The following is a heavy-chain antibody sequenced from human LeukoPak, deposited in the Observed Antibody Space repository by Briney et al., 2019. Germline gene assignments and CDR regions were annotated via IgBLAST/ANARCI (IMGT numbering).Heavy chain of an antibody. Sequence: ASVKVSCKASGYTFTSYYMHWVRQAPGQGLEWMGIINPSGGSTSYAQKFQGRVTMTRDTSTSTVYMELSSLRSEDTAVYYCAREVGGGSYFWGYYMDVWGKGTTVTVSS. CDR1: GYTFTSYY. J-gene: IGHJ6*03. D-gene: IGHD1-26*01. CDR2: INPSGGST. CDR3: AREVGGGSYFWGYYMDV. V-gene: IGHV1-46*01.